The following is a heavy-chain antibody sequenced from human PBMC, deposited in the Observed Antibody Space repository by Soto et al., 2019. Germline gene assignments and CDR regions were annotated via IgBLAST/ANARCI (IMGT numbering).Heavy chain of an antibody. Sequence: EVQLVESGGGLIQPGGSLRLSCAASGFIISSNYMSWVRQVPGQGLEWVSVLYSAGNAYYADSVKGRFTISRDDSKNSRYLQMNSLRVEDTAMYYCASSDSSYNSFGKSWGQGTLVTVSS. CDR1: GFIISSNY. D-gene: IGHD5-18*01. V-gene: IGHV3-53*01. CDR3: ASSDSSYNSFGKS. CDR2: LYSAGNA. J-gene: IGHJ5*02.